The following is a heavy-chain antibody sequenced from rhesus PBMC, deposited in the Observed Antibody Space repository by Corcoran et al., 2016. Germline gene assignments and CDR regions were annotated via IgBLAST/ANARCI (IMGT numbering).Heavy chain of an antibody. Sequence: QLQLQESGPGLVKPSETLSLTCAVSGGSISSNYWSWIRQPPGKGLVWIGRIAGSGGSTDYNPSLKSRVTIATATSKNQFSLKLSSVTAADTAMYYCARGGYSGSWNLGYFDYWGQGVLVTVSS. J-gene: IGHJ4*01. D-gene: IGHD6-25*01. V-gene: IGHV4-173*01. CDR1: GGSISSNY. CDR3: ARGGYSGSWNLGYFDY. CDR2: IAGSGGST.